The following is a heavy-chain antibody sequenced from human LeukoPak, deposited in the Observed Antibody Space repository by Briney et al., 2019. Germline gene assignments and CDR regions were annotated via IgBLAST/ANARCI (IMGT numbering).Heavy chain of an antibody. CDR2: IYYSGST. Sequence: SETLSLTCTVSGGSISGGGYYWSWIRQHPGKGLEWIGYIYYSGSTYYNPSLKSRVTISVDTSKNQFSLKLSSVTAADTAVYYCARDGRTSRRFGELYSSNWFDPWGQGTLVTVSS. V-gene: IGHV4-31*03. D-gene: IGHD3-10*01. J-gene: IGHJ5*02. CDR3: ARDGRTSRRFGELYSSNWFDP. CDR1: GGSISGGGYY.